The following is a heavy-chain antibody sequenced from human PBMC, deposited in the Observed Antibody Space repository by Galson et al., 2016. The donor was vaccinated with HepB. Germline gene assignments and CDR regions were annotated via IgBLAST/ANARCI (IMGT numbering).Heavy chain of an antibody. CDR2: INVGNGNT. CDR1: GFTLTRYA. J-gene: IGHJ3*02. CDR3: AREHDIWTSYAFDI. Sequence: SVKVSCKASGFTLTRYAIKWVRQAPGQRLEWMGWINVGNGNTKYSEKFQGRVTITRDRSASIVYMELSSLRPEDTAVYYCAREHDIWTSYAFDIWGQGTMITVSS. D-gene: IGHD3/OR15-3a*01. V-gene: IGHV1-3*01.